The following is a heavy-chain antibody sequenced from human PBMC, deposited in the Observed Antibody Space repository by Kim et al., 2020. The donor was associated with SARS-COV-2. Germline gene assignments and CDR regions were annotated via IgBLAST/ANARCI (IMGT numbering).Heavy chain of an antibody. CDR2: TFRSGSS. CDR3: AAVGRPGFVGLDH. J-gene: IGHJ1*01. V-gene: IGHV4-39*02. D-gene: IGHD6-19*01. CDR1: GDSVDNSRYY. Sequence: SETLSLTCTVSGDSVDNSRYYWGWVRQPPGQGLEWMGITFRSGSSYYSPTLTDRLTISSDTSKNHFSLSLTSVTAADTGVYYCAAVGRPGFVGLDHWGPG.